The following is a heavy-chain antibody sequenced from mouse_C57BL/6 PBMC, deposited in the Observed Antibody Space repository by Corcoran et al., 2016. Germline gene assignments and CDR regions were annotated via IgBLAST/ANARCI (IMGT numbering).Heavy chain of an antibody. CDR3: ARETRDAMDY. V-gene: IGHV1-19*01. CDR2: INPYNGGT. Sequence: EVQLQQSGPVLVKPGASVKMSCKASGYTFTDYYMNWVKQSHGKSLEWIGVINPYNGGTSYNQKFKGKATLTVDKSSSTAYMELNSLTSEDSAVDYCARETRDAMDYWGQGTSVTVSS. J-gene: IGHJ4*01. D-gene: IGHD3-3*01. CDR1: GYTFTDYY.